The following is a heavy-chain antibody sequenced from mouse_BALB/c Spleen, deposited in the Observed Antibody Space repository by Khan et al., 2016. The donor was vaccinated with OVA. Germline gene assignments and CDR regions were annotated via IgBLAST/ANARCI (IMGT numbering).Heavy chain of an antibody. V-gene: IGHV9-3-1*01. Sequence: QIQLVQSGPELRKPGETVKISCKASGYTFTIYGMNWVRQAPGKGLKWMGWINPYTGEPTHADDFKGRFAFSLETSASTAYLQINNLKNEDTATYFCARVGYNGTMDYWGQGTSVTVSS. J-gene: IGHJ4*01. CDR2: INPYTGEP. D-gene: IGHD2-14*01. CDR3: ARVGYNGTMDY. CDR1: GYTFTIYG.